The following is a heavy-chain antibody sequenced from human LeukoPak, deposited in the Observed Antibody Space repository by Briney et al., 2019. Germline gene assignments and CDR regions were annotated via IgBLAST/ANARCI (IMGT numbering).Heavy chain of an antibody. CDR2: IYYSGST. Sequence: PGGSLRLSCAASGFTVSSNYMSWIRQPPGKGLEWIGYIYYSGSTNYNPSLKSRVTISVDTSKNQFSLKLSSVTAADTAVYYCARSMVRRVNWFDPWGQGTLVTVSS. D-gene: IGHD3-10*01. J-gene: IGHJ5*02. CDR3: ARSMVRRVNWFDP. V-gene: IGHV4-59*02. CDR1: GFTVSSNY.